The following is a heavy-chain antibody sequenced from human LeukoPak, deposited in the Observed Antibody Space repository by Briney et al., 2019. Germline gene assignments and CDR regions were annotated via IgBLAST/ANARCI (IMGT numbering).Heavy chain of an antibody. CDR1: GGSFSGYY. Sequence: SETLSLTCAVYGGSFSGYYWSWIRQPPGKGLEWIGEINHSGSTNYNPSLKSRVTISVDTSKNQFSLKLSSVTAADTAVYYCARRYSTSSYNWFDPGGQGTLVTVSS. CDR3: ARRYSTSSYNWFDP. V-gene: IGHV4-34*01. D-gene: IGHD6-6*01. J-gene: IGHJ5*02. CDR2: INHSGST.